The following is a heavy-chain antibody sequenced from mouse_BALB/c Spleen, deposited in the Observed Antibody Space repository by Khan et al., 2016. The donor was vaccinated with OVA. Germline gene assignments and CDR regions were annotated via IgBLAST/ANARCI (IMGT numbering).Heavy chain of an antibody. V-gene: IGHV2-6-1*01. CDR1: GFSLTNYG. Sequence: VQLKESGPGLAAPSQSLSITCTISGFSLTNYGVHWVRQPPGKGMAWLVVIWNDGSTSYNSALKSRLTITKDNSQSQVFLKRNSLQTDDTAIYFCARQPYYHYNIMDYWGQGTSVTVSS. D-gene: IGHD2-10*01. J-gene: IGHJ4*01. CDR2: IWNDGST. CDR3: ARQPYYHYNIMDY.